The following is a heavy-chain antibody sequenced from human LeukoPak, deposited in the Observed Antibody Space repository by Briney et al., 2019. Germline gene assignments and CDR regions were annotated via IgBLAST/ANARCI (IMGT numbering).Heavy chain of an antibody. CDR1: GGSISSYY. J-gene: IGHJ4*02. CDR2: IYYSGST. D-gene: IGHD2-2*01. V-gene: IGHV4-59*01. Sequence: SETLSLTCTVSGGSISSYYWSWIRQLPGKGLEWIGYIYYSGSTNYNPSLKSRVTISVDTSKNQFSLKLSSVTAADTAVYYCARDQWYCSSTSCTGFDYWGQGTLVTVSS. CDR3: ARDQWYCSSTSCTGFDY.